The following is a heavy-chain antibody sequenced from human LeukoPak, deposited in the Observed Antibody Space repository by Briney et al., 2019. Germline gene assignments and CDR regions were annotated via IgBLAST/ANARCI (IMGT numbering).Heavy chain of an antibody. CDR1: GLTFSSYA. V-gene: IGHV3-23*01. D-gene: IGHD6-19*01. Sequence: GGSLRLSCAASGLTFSSYAMSWVRQAPGKGLEWVSAISGSGGSTYYADSVKGRFTISRDDSKNTLYLQMNSLRAEDTAVYYCAITTVAGNVGLFYWGQGTLVTVSS. CDR3: AITTVAGNVGLFY. CDR2: ISGSGGST. J-gene: IGHJ4*02.